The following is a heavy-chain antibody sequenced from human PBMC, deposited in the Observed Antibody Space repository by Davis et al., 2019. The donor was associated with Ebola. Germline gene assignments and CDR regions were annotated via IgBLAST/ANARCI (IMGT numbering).Heavy chain of an antibody. D-gene: IGHD6-13*01. CDR1: GGSISSYY. Sequence: PSETLSLTCTVSGGSISSYYWSWIRQPPGKGLEWIGYIYYSGSTNYNPSLNSRVTISVDTSKNQFSLKLSSVTAADTAVYYCAREVRSSWYTEFDYWGQGTLVTVSS. CDR3: AREVRSSWYTEFDY. V-gene: IGHV4-59*08. CDR2: IYYSGST. J-gene: IGHJ4*02.